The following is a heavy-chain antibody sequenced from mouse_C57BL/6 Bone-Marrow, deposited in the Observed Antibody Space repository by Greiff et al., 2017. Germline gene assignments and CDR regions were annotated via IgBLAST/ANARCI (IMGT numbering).Heavy chain of an antibody. CDR2: INPSSGYT. J-gene: IGHJ2*01. CDR1: GYTFTSYT. Sequence: VKLQESGAELARPGASVKMSCKASGYTFTSYTMHWVKQRPGQGLEWIGYINPSSGYTKYNQKFKDKATLTADKSSSTAYMQLSSLTSEDSAVYYCAKGGLLDYWGQGTTLTVSS. V-gene: IGHV1-4*01. CDR3: AKGGLLDY. D-gene: IGHD2-3*01.